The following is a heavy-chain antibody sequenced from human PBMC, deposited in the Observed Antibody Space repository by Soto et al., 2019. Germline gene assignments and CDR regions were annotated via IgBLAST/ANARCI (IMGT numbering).Heavy chain of an antibody. D-gene: IGHD3-10*01. Sequence: SETLSLTCTVSGGSISSYYWSWIRQPPVNGLEWIGYIYYIFSTNYNPSLKSRFTISVYTSKNQFSLKLSSVTAAYTAAYYCARELLGRSVWFDPWGQGTMVTVSS. CDR3: ARELLGRSVWFDP. V-gene: IGHV4-59*01. CDR1: GGSISSYY. J-gene: IGHJ5*02. CDR2: IYYIFST.